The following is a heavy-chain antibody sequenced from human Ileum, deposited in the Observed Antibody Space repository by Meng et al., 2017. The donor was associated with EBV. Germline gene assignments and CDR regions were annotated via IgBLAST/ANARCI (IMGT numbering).Heavy chain of an antibody. V-gene: IGHV4-39*01. CDR3: ARHHHSPTFDY. CDR1: GGSISSSSYY. J-gene: IGHJ4*02. CDR2: VVYSGTT. D-gene: IGHD1-14*01. Sequence: QLQLHESGPGLVQPSETLSLTCTVSGGSISSSSYYWAWIRQPPGEGLEWIGSVVYSGTTYYTSSLKSRVSISVDTSKNQFSLKLSSVTAADTAVYYCARHHHSPTFDYWGQGTLVTVSS.